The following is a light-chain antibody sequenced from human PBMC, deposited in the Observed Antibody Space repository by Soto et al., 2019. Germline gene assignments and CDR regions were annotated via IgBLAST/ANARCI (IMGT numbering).Light chain of an antibody. CDR2: DAS. CDR1: PSVSNS. CDR3: QQRTQWPPVT. J-gene: IGKJ4*01. V-gene: IGKV3-11*01. Sequence: ESVLTQSPATLSLSPGERATLSCRASPSVSNSLAWYQHKPGQAPRLLIYDASNRATGVPTRFSGSGSGTDFTLTISRLEPEDFAVYYCQQRTQWPPVTFGGGTRVEIK.